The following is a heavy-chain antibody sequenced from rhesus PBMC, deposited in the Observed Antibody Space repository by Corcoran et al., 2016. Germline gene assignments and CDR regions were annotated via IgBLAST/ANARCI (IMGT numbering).Heavy chain of an antibody. CDR3: ARGRNTVTTSTFDY. J-gene: IGHJ4*01. D-gene: IGHD4-23*01. CDR1: GFTFGSYA. V-gene: IGHV1-198*02. CDR2: IIPLVGIT. Sequence: QVQLVQSGAEVKKPGASVTVSCKASGFTFGSYAISWVRQAPGQGLELMGVIIPLVGITNYAEKFQGRVTITADTATSTDYMELSSLRSEDTAVYYCARGRNTVTTSTFDYWGQGVLVTVSS.